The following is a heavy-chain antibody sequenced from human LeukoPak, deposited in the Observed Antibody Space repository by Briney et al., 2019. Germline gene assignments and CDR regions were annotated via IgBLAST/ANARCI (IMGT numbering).Heavy chain of an antibody. J-gene: IGHJ4*02. V-gene: IGHV4-61*02. Sequence: PSETLSLTCTVSGGSISSSSYYWSWIRQPAGKGLEWIGRIYTSGSTNYNPSLKSRVTMSVDTSKNQFSLKLSSVTAADTAVYYCARDSHRFDYWGQGTLVTVSS. CDR3: ARDSHRFDY. D-gene: IGHD1-14*01. CDR1: GGSISSSSYY. CDR2: IYTSGST.